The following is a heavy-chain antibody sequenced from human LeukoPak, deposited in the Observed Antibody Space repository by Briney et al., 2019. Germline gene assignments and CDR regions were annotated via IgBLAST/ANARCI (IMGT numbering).Heavy chain of an antibody. CDR3: ARGRGAAAGTRIFDY. Sequence: GGSLRLSCAASGFTLSTYSMNWVRQAPGKGLEWISYISSSSSIIYYADSVKGRFTTSRDNAQQSLHLQMNSLRDEDTAVYYCARGRGAAAGTRIFDYWGQGTLVTVSS. CDR1: GFTLSTYS. D-gene: IGHD6-13*01. J-gene: IGHJ4*02. V-gene: IGHV3-48*02. CDR2: ISSSSSII.